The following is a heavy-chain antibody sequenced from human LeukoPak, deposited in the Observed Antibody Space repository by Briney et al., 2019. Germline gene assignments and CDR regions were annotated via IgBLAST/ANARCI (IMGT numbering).Heavy chain of an antibody. CDR3: ANPRYDRSGYYYVD. CDR1: GYTFTDYT. D-gene: IGHD3-22*01. Sequence: ASVKVPCKASGYTFTDYTMHWLRQAPGQRLDWMGWINGGSGNTKYSPEFQGRVTITRDTSASTAYMELSSLRSEDTAVYYCANPRYDRSGYYYVDWGQGTLVTVSS. V-gene: IGHV1-3*01. J-gene: IGHJ4*02. CDR2: INGGSGNT.